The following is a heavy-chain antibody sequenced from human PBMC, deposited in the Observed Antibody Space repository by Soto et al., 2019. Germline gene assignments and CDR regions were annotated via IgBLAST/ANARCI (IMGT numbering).Heavy chain of an antibody. CDR1: GYSFTTYW. D-gene: IGHD6-13*01. V-gene: IGHV5-51*01. Sequence: PGESLKISCKGSGYSFTTYWIGWVRQMPGKGLELMGIMYPGDSDTRYGPSFQGQVTISADKSISTAYLQWSSLKASDTAMYYCARTAATGKYYYGVDVWGQGTTVTVSS. J-gene: IGHJ6*02. CDR3: ARTAATGKYYYGVDV. CDR2: MYPGDSDT.